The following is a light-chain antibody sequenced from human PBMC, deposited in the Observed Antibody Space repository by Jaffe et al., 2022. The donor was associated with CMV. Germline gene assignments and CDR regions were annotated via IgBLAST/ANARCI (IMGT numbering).Light chain of an antibody. CDR3: QQYGSSPPDT. CDR1: ERVSSSY. V-gene: IGKV3-20*01. CDR2: GAS. J-gene: IGKJ2*01. Sequence: EIVLTQSPGTLSLSPGERATLSCRASERVSSSYLAWYQQKPGQAPRLLIYGASSRATGIPDRFSGSGSGTDFTLTISRLEPEDFAVYYCQQYGSSPPDTFGQGTKLEI.